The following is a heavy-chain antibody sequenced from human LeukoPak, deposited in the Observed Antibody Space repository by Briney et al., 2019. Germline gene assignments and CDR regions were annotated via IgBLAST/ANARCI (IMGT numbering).Heavy chain of an antibody. J-gene: IGHJ4*02. CDR2: IYWDDDK. CDR3: AHRPGYCSSTSCYDY. CDR1: GFSLSTSGVG. D-gene: IGHD2-2*01. Sequence: SGPTLVKPTQTLTLTCTFSGFSLSTSGVGVGWIRQPPGKALEWLAVIYWDDDKRYSPYLKNRLSITKDTSKNQVVLTMTNMDPVDTATYYCAHRPGYCSSTSCYDYWGQGTLVTVSS. V-gene: IGHV2-5*02.